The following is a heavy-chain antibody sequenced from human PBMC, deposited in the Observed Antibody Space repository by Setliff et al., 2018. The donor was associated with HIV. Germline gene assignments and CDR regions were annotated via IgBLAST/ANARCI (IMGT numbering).Heavy chain of an antibody. CDR1: GYTFTNYN. CDR2: INPSGGSA. CDR3: ARDGGDGSGYYYADY. D-gene: IGHD3-22*01. Sequence: VASVKVSCKASGYTFTNYNIHWVRQAPGQGLEWMGIINPSGGSAAYAEKFRGRVTMTSDTSTNTVYMELRSLRSEETAVFYCARDGGDGSGYYYADYWGQGTLVTVSS. V-gene: IGHV1-46*01. J-gene: IGHJ4*02.